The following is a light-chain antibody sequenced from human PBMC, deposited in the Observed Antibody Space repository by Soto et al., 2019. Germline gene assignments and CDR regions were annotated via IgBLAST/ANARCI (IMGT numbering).Light chain of an antibody. CDR2: GAS. J-gene: IGKJ1*01. V-gene: IGKV3-15*01. CDR3: QQYSYWLRT. CDR1: QSVSSY. Sequence: EIVMTQSPATLSVSPGERATLSCRASQSVSSYLAWYQQKPGQAPRLLIYGASTRATGIPARFSGSGSGTEFTLTISSLQSEDFAVYYCQQYSYWLRTFGQGTKVEIK.